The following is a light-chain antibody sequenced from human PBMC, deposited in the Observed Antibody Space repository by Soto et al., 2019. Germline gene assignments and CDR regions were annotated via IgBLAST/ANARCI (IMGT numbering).Light chain of an antibody. Sequence: QSALTQPASVSGSPGQSITISCTGTSSDVGGYNYVSWYQQHPGKAPKLMIYDVSNRPSGVSNRFSGSKSGDTASLTISGLHAEDDADYYCSSHTSSNPLLVFGGGTNLTVL. V-gene: IGLV2-14*01. CDR3: SSHTSSNPLLV. CDR1: SSDVGGYNY. J-gene: IGLJ2*01. CDR2: DVS.